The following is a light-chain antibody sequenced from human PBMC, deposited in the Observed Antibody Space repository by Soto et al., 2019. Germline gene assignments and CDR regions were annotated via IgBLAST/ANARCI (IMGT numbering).Light chain of an antibody. V-gene: IGLV2-14*01. J-gene: IGLJ1*01. CDR3: SSYTSSSTLHYV. CDR1: SSDVVGYNY. Sequence: AALTQPASVSGSPGQAVAISCTGTSSDVVGYNYVSWYQQHPGKAPKLMIYDVSNRPSGVSNRFSGSKSGNTASLTISGLQAEDEADYYCSSYTSSSTLHYVFGTGTKVTVL. CDR2: DVS.